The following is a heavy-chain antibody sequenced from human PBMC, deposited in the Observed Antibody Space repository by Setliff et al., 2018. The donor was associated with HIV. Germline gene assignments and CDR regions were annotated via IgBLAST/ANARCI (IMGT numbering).Heavy chain of an antibody. CDR3: ARDAYSGYDF. D-gene: IGHD5-12*01. CDR2: ITYDGSRT. Sequence: PGGSLRLSCAASGFTFSNFAMHWVRQAPGKGLEWVSVITYDGSRTYYVDSVKGRFTISRDNSKNTLYLQLNSLRPEDTALYYCARDAYSGYDFWGQGTLVTVSS. V-gene: IGHV3-30*01. CDR1: GFTFSNFA. J-gene: IGHJ4*02.